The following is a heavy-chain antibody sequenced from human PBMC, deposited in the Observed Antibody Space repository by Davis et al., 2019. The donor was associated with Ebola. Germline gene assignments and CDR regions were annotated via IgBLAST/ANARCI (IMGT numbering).Heavy chain of an antibody. V-gene: IGHV5-51*01. Sequence: KVSCKGSGDTFVTSWIAWVRQIPGKGLECMGIIYPRDSDTRYSASFQGQVTMSVDRSINTAFLQWSSLKESDTAVYYCARHKPGVEVAFDIWGQGTRVIVSS. CDR3: ARHKPGVEVAFDI. CDR2: IYPRDSDT. D-gene: IGHD5-24*01. J-gene: IGHJ3*02. CDR1: GDTFVTSW.